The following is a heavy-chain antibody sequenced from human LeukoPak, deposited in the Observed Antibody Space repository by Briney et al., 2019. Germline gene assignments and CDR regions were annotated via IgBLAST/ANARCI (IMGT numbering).Heavy chain of an antibody. V-gene: IGHV3-48*03. J-gene: IGHJ4*02. D-gene: IGHD5-18*01. Sequence: GGSLRLSCAASGFTFSNFEMNWVRQAPGKGLEWISYMSTSGASTYYADSVKGRFTVSRDNAKNSMYLRIDTLRAEDTAVYYCARERGYNYGYSGYYDQWGQGILVTVSS. CDR3: ARERGYNYGYSGYYDQ. CDR1: GFTFSNFE. CDR2: MSTSGAST.